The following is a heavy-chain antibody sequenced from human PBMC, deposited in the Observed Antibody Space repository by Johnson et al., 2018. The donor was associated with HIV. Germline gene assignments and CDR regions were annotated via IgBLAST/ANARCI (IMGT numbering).Heavy chain of an antibody. CDR2: ISYDGSNT. D-gene: IGHD3-10*01. CDR1: GFTFSSYC. J-gene: IGHJ3*02. Sequence: VQLLESGGGVVQPGRSLRLSCAASGFTFSSYCMHWVRQAPGKGLEWVAGISYDGSNTNYADSVKGRFTITRDNSKNSLYLQMNSLRAEDTALYYCAKSFANYGSGSPLGAFDIWGQGTMVTVSS. V-gene: IGHV3-30*18. CDR3: AKSFANYGSGSPLGAFDI.